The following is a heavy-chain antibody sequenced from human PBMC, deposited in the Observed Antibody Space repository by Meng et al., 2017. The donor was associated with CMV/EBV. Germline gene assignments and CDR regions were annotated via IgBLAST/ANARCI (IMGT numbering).Heavy chain of an antibody. CDR1: GGSISSYY. D-gene: IGHD2-15*01. CDR3: ARGEDIVGFDP. CDR2: IYYSGST. Sequence: SETLSLTCTVSGGSISSYYWSWIRQPPGKGLEWIGYIYYSGSTNYNPSLKSRVTISVDTSKNQFSLKLSSVTAADTAVYYCARGEDIVGFDPWGQGTLVTVSS. V-gene: IGHV4-59*01. J-gene: IGHJ5*02.